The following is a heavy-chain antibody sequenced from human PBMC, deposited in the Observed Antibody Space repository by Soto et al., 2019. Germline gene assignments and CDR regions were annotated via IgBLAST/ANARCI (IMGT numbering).Heavy chain of an antibody. Sequence: EVQLVESGGGLVQPGGSLRLSCAASGFTFSSYWMSWVRQAPGKGLEWVANIKQDGSEKYYVDSVKGRFTISRDNAKSSLYLQLNSLRAEDTAVYYCARDPYYYDSSGYYYGGNYYYGMDVW. CDR3: ARDPYYYDSSGYYYGGNYYYGMDV. D-gene: IGHD3-22*01. CDR2: IKQDGSEK. CDR1: GFTFSSYW. V-gene: IGHV3-7*05. J-gene: IGHJ6*01.